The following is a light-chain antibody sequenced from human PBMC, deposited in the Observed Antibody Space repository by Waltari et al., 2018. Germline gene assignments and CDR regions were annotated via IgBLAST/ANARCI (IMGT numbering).Light chain of an antibody. CDR2: WAS. Sequence: DIVMTQSPDSLAVSLGERATINCKSSQSVFHSSDSKNYLTWYQQKPGQPPKLLIYWASTRQSGVPDRFSGSGSGADFTLALSSLQAEDVALYYCQQHYSSPLTFGGGTKVEIQ. V-gene: IGKV4-1*01. CDR1: QSVFHSSDSKNY. J-gene: IGKJ4*01. CDR3: QQHYSSPLT.